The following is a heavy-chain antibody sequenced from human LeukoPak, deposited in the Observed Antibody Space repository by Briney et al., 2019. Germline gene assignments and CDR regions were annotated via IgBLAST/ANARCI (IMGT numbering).Heavy chain of an antibody. CDR3: AMWFGELLSLDGMDV. Sequence: TGGSPRLSCAASGFTFSSYGMHWVRQAPGKGLEWVAFIRYDGRNKYYADSVKGRFTISRDNSKNTLYLQMNSLRAEDTAVYYCAMWFGELLSLDGMDVWGQGTTVTVSS. J-gene: IGHJ6*02. V-gene: IGHV3-30*02. D-gene: IGHD3-10*01. CDR1: GFTFSSYG. CDR2: IRYDGRNK.